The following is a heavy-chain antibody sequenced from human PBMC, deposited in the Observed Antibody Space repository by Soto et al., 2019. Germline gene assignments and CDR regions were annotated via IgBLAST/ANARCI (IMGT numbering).Heavy chain of an antibody. D-gene: IGHD2-15*01. Sequence: PSETLSLTCAVYGGSFSGYYWSWIRQPPGKGLEWIGEINHSGSTNYNPSLKSRVTISVDTSKNQFSLKLSSVTAADTAVYYCARATPVVAASWFDPWGQGTLVTVSS. CDR2: INHSGST. CDR1: GGSFSGYY. V-gene: IGHV4-34*01. J-gene: IGHJ5*02. CDR3: ARATPVVAASWFDP.